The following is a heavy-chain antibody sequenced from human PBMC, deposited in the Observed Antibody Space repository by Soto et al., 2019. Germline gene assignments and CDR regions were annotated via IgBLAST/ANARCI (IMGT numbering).Heavy chain of an antibody. CDR1: GFTFSSYG. J-gene: IGHJ6*02. V-gene: IGHV3-33*01. D-gene: IGHD3-3*02. CDR3: ARELEYDSGMDV. CDR2: IWYDGSNK. Sequence: GGSLRLSCAASGFTFSSYGMHWVRQAPGKGLEWVAVIWYDGSNKYYADSVKGRFTISRDNSKNTLYLQMNSLRAEDTAVYYCARELEYDSGMDVWGQGTTVTVSS.